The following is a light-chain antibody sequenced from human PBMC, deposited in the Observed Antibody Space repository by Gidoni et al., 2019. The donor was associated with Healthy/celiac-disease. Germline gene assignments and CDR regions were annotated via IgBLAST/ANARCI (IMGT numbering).Light chain of an antibody. Sequence: DIQMTQSPSSLSASVGDRVTITCRASQSIRSYLNWYQQKPGKAPKLLIYAASSLQSGVPARFRDSGSGTDFTLTISSLQPEDFATYYCQQSYSTPYTFGQGTKLEIK. CDR1: QSIRSY. CDR3: QQSYSTPYT. J-gene: IGKJ2*01. CDR2: AAS. V-gene: IGKV1-39*01.